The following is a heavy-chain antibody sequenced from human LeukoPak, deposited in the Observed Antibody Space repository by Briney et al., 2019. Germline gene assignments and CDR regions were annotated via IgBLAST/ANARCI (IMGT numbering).Heavy chain of an antibody. CDR2: ISSSSSYI. D-gene: IGHD6-13*01. CDR1: GFTFSSYS. V-gene: IGHV3-21*01. J-gene: IGHJ4*02. Sequence: WGSLRLSCAASGFTFSSYSRNWVRQAPGKGLEWVSSISSSSSYIYYADSVKGRFTISRDNAKNSLYLQMNSLRAEDTAVYYCARVGVGSRAAGTPDYWGQGTLVTVSS. CDR3: ARVGVGSRAAGTPDY.